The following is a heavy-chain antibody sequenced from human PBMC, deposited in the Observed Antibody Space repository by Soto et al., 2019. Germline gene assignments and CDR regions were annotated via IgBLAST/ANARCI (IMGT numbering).Heavy chain of an antibody. D-gene: IGHD6-13*01. J-gene: IGHJ6*02. Sequence: QTLSLTCAISGDSVSSNSAAWNWIRQSPSRGLEWLGRTYYRSKWYNDYAVSVKSRITINPDTSKNQFSLQLNSVTPEDTAVYYCARHSSSWNELPIYYYSGMDVWGQGSTVTVSS. CDR3: ARHSSSWNELPIYYYSGMDV. CDR2: TYYRSKWYN. V-gene: IGHV6-1*01. CDR1: GDSVSSNSAA.